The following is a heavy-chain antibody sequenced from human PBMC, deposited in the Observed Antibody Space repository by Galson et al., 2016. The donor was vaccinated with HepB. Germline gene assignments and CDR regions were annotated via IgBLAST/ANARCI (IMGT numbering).Heavy chain of an antibody. CDR3: AAMREASTSFYGAQSY. Sequence: SLRLSCAASGFTFSSYAMHWVRQAPGKGLEWVSLISYDENNKHYADSVKGRSFISRDNSRNTLYVQMNSLRPEDTAVYYCAAMREASTSFYGAQSYWGQGTLVTVSS. J-gene: IGHJ4*02. CDR1: GFTFSSYA. D-gene: IGHD2-2*01. CDR2: ISYDENNK. V-gene: IGHV3-30*04.